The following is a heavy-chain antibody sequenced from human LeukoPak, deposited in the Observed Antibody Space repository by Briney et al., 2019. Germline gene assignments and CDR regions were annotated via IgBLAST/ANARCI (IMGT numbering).Heavy chain of an antibody. Sequence: SVKVSCKASGGTFSSYAISWVRQAPAQGLEWMGGIIPIFGTANYAQKFQGRVTITTDESTSTAYMELSSLRSEDTDVYYCARGGIVGAQTLGFFDYWGQGTLVTVSS. D-gene: IGHD1-26*01. V-gene: IGHV1-69*05. J-gene: IGHJ4*02. CDR1: GGTFSSYA. CDR2: IIPIFGTA. CDR3: ARGGIVGAQTLGFFDY.